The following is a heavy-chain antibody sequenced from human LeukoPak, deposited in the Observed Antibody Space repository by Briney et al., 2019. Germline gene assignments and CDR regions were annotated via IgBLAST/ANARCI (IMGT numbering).Heavy chain of an antibody. CDR3: ARDLDDFWSGYSPPDY. J-gene: IGHJ4*02. V-gene: IGHV1-18*01. CDR1: GYTFTSYG. Sequence: ASVKVSCKASGYTFTSYGISWVRQAPGQGREWMGWISAYNGNTNYAQKLQGRVTMTTETSTSTAYMELRSLRSDDTAVYYCARDLDDFWSGYSPPDYWGQGTLVTVSS. CDR2: ISAYNGNT. D-gene: IGHD3-3*01.